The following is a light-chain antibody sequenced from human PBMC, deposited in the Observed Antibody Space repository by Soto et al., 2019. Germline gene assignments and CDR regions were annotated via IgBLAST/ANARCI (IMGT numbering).Light chain of an antibody. Sequence: QSVLIQPPSASGTPGQRVAISCSGSSSNIGNNFVCWYQQLPGTAPQLLIYKNDQRPSGVSDRFSGCKSGTSASLAISGLRSEDEADYYCAPWDDPLGGHVFGGGTKVTVL. CDR2: KND. J-gene: IGLJ1*01. CDR1: SSNIGNNF. V-gene: IGLV1-47*01. CDR3: APWDDPLGGHV.